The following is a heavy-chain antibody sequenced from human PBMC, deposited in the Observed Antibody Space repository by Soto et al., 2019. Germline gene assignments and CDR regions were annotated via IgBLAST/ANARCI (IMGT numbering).Heavy chain of an antibody. V-gene: IGHV3-30*04. CDR3: ARDRDSSYFPPPYYFDS. Sequence: QVQLVESGGGVVQPGRSLRLSCAASAFTFRSYTMHWVRQAPGKGLEWVATISYDGSRIYYADSVRGRFTISRDNSKSTLFLQMDSLRPEDTAVYSCARDRDSSYFPPPYYFDSWGQGTLVTVSS. CDR1: AFTFRSYT. D-gene: IGHD4-4*01. CDR2: ISYDGSRI. J-gene: IGHJ4*02.